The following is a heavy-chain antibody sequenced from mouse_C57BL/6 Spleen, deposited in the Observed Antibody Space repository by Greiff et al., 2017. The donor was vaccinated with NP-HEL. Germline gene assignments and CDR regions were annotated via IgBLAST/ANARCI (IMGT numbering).Heavy chain of an antibody. J-gene: IGHJ1*03. CDR1: GYAFSSYW. CDR3: AREAPYYYGSSPYWYFDV. D-gene: IGHD1-1*01. CDR2: IYPGDGDT. Sequence: QVQLQQSGAELVKPGASVKISCKASGYAFSSYWMNWVKQRPGKGLEWIGQIYPGDGDTNYNGKFKGKATLTADKSSSTAYMQLSSLTSEDSAVYFCAREAPYYYGSSPYWYFDVWGTGTTVTVSS. V-gene: IGHV1-80*01.